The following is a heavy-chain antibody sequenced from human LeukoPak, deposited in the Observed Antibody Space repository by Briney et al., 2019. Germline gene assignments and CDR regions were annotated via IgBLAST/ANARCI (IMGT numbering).Heavy chain of an antibody. CDR2: IDGDGSTT. D-gene: IGHD3-9*01. J-gene: IGHJ4*02. CDR1: GFTFSIYW. CDR3: AKVSRYFDWLLPFDY. V-gene: IGHV3-74*03. Sequence: GVSLRLSCAASGFTFSIYWMHWVRQAPGKGLVWVSRIDGDGSTTTYADSVKGRFTISRDNAKNTLYLQMDSLRAEDTAVYYCAKVSRYFDWLLPFDYWGQGTLVTVSS.